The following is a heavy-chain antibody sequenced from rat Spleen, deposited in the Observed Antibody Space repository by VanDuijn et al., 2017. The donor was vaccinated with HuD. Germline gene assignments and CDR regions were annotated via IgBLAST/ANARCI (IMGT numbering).Heavy chain of an antibody. D-gene: IGHD1-4*01. J-gene: IGHJ2*01. CDR2: ISTSGATT. Sequence: EVQLVESGGGLVQPGRSMKLSCAASGFTFSSFPMAWVRQAPTKGLEWVATISTSGATTNYRDSVKGRFTISRDNARGTLYLQMDSLRSEETATYYCARVGTRVSRFAYWGQGVMVTVSS. CDR1: GFTFSSFP. CDR3: ARVGTRVSRFAY. V-gene: IGHV5-46*01.